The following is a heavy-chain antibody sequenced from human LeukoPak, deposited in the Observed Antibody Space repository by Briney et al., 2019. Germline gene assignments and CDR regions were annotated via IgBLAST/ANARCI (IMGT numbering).Heavy chain of an antibody. Sequence: SETLSLTCTVSGGSISSGSYYWSWIRQPAGKGLEWIGRIYTSGSTNYNPSLKSRVTISVDTSKNQFSLKLSSVTAADTAVYYCARDRDGYNSFDYWGQGTLVTVSS. J-gene: IGHJ4*02. CDR3: ARDRDGYNSFDY. CDR1: GGSISSGSYY. CDR2: IYTSGST. D-gene: IGHD5-24*01. V-gene: IGHV4-61*02.